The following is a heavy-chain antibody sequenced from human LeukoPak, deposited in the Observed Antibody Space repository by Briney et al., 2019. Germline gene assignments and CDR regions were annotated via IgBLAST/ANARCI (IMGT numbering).Heavy chain of an antibody. CDR3: AKAGGDWGVYYYYYMDV. CDR2: IRCDGSNK. Sequence: GGSLRLSCAASGFTFSSYGMHWVRQAPGKGLEWVAFIRCDGSNKYYADSVKGRFTISRDNSKNTLYLQMNSLRAEDTAVYYCAKAGGDWGVYYYYYMDVWGKGTTVTISS. D-gene: IGHD2-21*02. J-gene: IGHJ6*03. CDR1: GFTFSSYG. V-gene: IGHV3-30*02.